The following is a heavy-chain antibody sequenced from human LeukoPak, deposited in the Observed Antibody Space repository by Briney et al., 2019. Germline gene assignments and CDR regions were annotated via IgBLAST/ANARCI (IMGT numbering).Heavy chain of an antibody. J-gene: IGHJ4*02. V-gene: IGHV3-23*01. Sequence: GGSLRLSCTVSRFSVSTSGMSWVRQAQGKGLQTISAISVEGESAYYADSVKGRFTISRDNSKNTLYLQMNSLRVEDTAVYYCAQGYSSGWYPHWGQGSLVSVSS. D-gene: IGHD6-19*01. CDR2: ISVEGESA. CDR1: RFSVSTSG. CDR3: AQGYSSGWYPH.